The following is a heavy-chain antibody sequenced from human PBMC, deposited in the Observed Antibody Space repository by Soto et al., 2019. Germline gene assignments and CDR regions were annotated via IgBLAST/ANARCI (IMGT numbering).Heavy chain of an antibody. CDR1: GFTFSSYA. Sequence: QVQLVESGGGVVQPGRSLRLSCAASGFTFSSYAMHWVRQAPGKGLEWVAVISYDGSNKYYADSVKGRFTISRDNXKXXLYLQMNSLRAEDTAVYYCARDSQQLDPNPNWFDPWGQGTLVTVSS. V-gene: IGHV3-30-3*01. CDR2: ISYDGSNK. D-gene: IGHD6-13*01. CDR3: ARDSQQLDPNPNWFDP. J-gene: IGHJ5*02.